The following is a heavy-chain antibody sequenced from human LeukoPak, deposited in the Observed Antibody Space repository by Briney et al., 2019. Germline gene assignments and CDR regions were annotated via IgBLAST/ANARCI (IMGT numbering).Heavy chain of an antibody. CDR2: IYHSGST. D-gene: IGHD6-13*01. J-gene: IGHJ5*02. V-gene: IGHV4-4*02. CDR3: ARGPGSSWYGGLWFDP. CDR1: GGSISSNHW. Sequence: PSETLSLTCAVSGGSISSNHWWTWVRQPPGKGLEWIGEIYHSGSTNYNPSLKSRVTISVDTSKNQFSLKLSPVTAADTAVYYCARGPGSSWYGGLWFDPWGQGTLVTVSS.